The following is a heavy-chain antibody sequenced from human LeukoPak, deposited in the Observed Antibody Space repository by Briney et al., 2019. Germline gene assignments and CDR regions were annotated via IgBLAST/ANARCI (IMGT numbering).Heavy chain of an antibody. D-gene: IGHD4-17*01. CDR1: GFSFSSYG. Sequence: GGSLRLSCVASGFSFSSYGMHWVRQAPGKGLEWVSVIYSGGSTYYADSVKGRFTISRDSSKNTLYLQMNSLRAEDTAVYYCARRGATVEDYWGQGTLVTVSS. CDR2: IYSGGST. CDR3: ARRGATVEDY. J-gene: IGHJ4*02. V-gene: IGHV3-53*01.